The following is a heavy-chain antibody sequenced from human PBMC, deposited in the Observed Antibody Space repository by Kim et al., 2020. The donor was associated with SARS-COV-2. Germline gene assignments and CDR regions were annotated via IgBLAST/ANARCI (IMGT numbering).Heavy chain of an antibody. CDR1: EFSFSTYS. Sequence: GGSLRLSCEASEFSFSTYSMNWVRQAPGKGLEWISYISSSSSSIYYADSVKGRFTISRDNAKNSLYLQMSSLRHEDTAVYYCASFASTYGAKVFAFWGQG. D-gene: IGHD2-8*01. CDR3: ASFASTYGAKVFAF. CDR2: ISSSSSSI. V-gene: IGHV3-48*02. J-gene: IGHJ4*02.